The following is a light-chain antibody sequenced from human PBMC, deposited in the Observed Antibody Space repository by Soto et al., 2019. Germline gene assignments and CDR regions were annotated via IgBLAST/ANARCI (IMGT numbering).Light chain of an antibody. J-gene: IGKJ2*01. V-gene: IGKV3D-15*01. CDR1: QTVRNN. CDR2: DAS. Sequence: EIVLTQSPATLSLSPGERATLSCRASQTVRNNYLAWYQQKPGQAPRLLIYDASSRATGIPDRFSGGGSGTEFTLTISSLQSEDSAVYYCLQYNNWPPGTFGQGTKVDIK. CDR3: LQYNNWPPGT.